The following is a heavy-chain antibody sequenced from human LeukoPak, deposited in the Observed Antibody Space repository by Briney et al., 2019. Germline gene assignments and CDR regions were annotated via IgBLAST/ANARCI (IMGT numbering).Heavy chain of an antibody. J-gene: IGHJ3*02. CDR1: GFTVSSNY. V-gene: IGHV3-53*01. CDR3: ASAITMTSPDAFDI. D-gene: IGHD3-22*01. Sequence: PGGSLRLSCSASGFTVSSNYMSWVRQAPGQGLEWVSVIYSGGSTYYADSVKGRFTISRDNSKNTLYLQMNSLRAEDTAVYYCASAITMTSPDAFDIWGQGTMVTVSS. CDR2: IYSGGST.